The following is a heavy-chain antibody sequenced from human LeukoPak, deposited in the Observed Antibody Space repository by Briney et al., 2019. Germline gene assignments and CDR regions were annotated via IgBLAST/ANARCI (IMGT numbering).Heavy chain of an antibody. D-gene: IGHD2-2*01. J-gene: IGHJ6*02. Sequence: GASVKVSCKASGYTFTGYYMHWVRQAPGQGLEWMGWINPNSGGTNYAQKFQGRVTMTRDTSISTAYMELSSLRSEDTAVYYCARGLQDIVVVSYGMDVWGQGTTVTVSS. V-gene: IGHV1-2*02. CDR3: ARGLQDIVVVSYGMDV. CDR2: INPNSGGT. CDR1: GYTFTGYY.